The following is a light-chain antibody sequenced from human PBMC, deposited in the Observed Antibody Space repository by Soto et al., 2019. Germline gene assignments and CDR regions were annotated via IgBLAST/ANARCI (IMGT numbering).Light chain of an antibody. J-gene: IGKJ2*01. CDR3: QQYSGPPYT. CDR2: DAY. Sequence: EVVLTQSPVTLSLSPGERATLSCRASQSFRGLLAWYQQKPGQAPRLLIYDAYNRATGIPPRFSGSGSGTDFTLTISSLEPEDSAVYYCQQYSGPPYTLGQGTKLEIK. V-gene: IGKV3-11*01. CDR1: QSFRGL.